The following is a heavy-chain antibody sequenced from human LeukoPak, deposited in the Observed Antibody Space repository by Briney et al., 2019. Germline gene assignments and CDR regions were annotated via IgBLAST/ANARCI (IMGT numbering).Heavy chain of an antibody. Sequence: GSLRLSCAASGFTFSSYAMHWVRQAPGKGLEWVAVISYDGSNKYYADSVKGRFTISRDNSKNTLYLQVNSLRAEDTAVYYCARELENYYYYGMDVWGQGTTVTVSS. CDR1: GFTFSSYA. J-gene: IGHJ6*02. CDR3: ARELENYYYYGMDV. V-gene: IGHV3-30-3*01. CDR2: ISYDGSNK.